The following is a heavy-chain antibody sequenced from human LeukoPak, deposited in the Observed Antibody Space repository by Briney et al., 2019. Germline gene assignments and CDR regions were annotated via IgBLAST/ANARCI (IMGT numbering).Heavy chain of an antibody. J-gene: IGHJ4*02. CDR3: ASEDIVVVVAAIDY. D-gene: IGHD2-15*01. CDR2: IYYSGST. V-gene: IGHV4-39*07. Sequence: PSETLSLTCTVSGGSISSSSYYWGWIRQPPGKGLEWIGSIYYSGSTYYNPSLKSRVTISVDTSKNQFSLKLSSVTAADTAVYYCASEDIVVVVAAIDYWGQGTLVTVSS. CDR1: GGSISSSSYY.